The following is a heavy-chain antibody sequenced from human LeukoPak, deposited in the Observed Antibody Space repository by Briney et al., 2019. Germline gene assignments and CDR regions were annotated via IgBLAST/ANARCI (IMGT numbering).Heavy chain of an antibody. V-gene: IGHV1-69*04. CDR2: IIPILGIA. CDR1: GGTFSSYA. D-gene: IGHD5-12*01. CDR3: ARDPLSGYDLVMVDPDY. Sequence: GASVKVSCKASGGTFSSYAISWVRQAPGQGLEWMGRIIPILGIANYAQKFQGRVTITADKSTSTAYMELSSLRSEDTAVYYCARDPLSGYDLVMVDPDYWGQGTLVTVSS. J-gene: IGHJ4*02.